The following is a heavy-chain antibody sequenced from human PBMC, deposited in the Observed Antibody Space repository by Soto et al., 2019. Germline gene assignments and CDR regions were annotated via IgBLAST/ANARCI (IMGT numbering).Heavy chain of an antibody. CDR2: INAGNGNT. Sequence: ASVMVSCKASGYTFTSSAMHLVRQAPGQRLEWMGWINAGNGNTKYSQKFQGRVTITRDTSASTAYMELSSLRSEDTAVYYCARHGMDYYDSSGYYYSPYYFDYWGQGTLVTVSS. CDR1: GYTFTSSA. J-gene: IGHJ4*02. CDR3: ARHGMDYYDSSGYYYSPYYFDY. D-gene: IGHD3-22*01. V-gene: IGHV1-3*01.